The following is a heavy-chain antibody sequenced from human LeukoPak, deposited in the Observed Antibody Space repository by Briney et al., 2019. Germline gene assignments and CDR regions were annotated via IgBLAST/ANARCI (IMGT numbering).Heavy chain of an antibody. Sequence: SETLSLTSTVSGGSVSGYYWSWIRQPPGKGLEWIGYIHYSGSTNYNPSLKSRVTISVDTSKNQFSLKLSSVTAADTAIYYCARGGSKQWLVDDSWGQGTLVTVSS. J-gene: IGHJ4*02. V-gene: IGHV4-59*02. CDR3: ARGGSKQWLVDDS. CDR2: IHYSGST. CDR1: GGSVSGYY. D-gene: IGHD6-19*01.